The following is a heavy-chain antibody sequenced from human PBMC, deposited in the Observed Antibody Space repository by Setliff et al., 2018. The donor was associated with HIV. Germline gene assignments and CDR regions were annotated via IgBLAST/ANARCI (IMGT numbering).Heavy chain of an antibody. CDR2: ISAYNGNT. V-gene: IGHV1-18*01. CDR1: DYTFTSYG. J-gene: IGHJ4*02. Sequence: ASVKVSCKASDYTFTSYGLSWVRQAPGQGLEWVGWISAYNGNTNYAQKLQGRVTFTTDTSTSTAYMELRSLGSDDTAVYYCARGPPIVVVPAALLTFDYWGQGTLVTVSS. D-gene: IGHD2-2*01. CDR3: ARGPPIVVVPAALLTFDY.